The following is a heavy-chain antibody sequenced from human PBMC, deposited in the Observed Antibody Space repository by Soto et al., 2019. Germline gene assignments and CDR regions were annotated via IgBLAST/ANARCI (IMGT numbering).Heavy chain of an antibody. V-gene: IGHV4-30-4*01. CDR3: ARDSRTPSGGMDV. CDR2: IYYSAST. J-gene: IGHJ6*02. CDR1: GGSISGPDHH. Sequence: SETLSLTCTVSGGSISGPDHHWTWIRQSPGKGLEWIGAIYYSASTYYNPSLVSRLRISVDTSKNQFSLRLTSVTAADTAVYYCARDSRTPSGGMDVWGQGTTVTVSS.